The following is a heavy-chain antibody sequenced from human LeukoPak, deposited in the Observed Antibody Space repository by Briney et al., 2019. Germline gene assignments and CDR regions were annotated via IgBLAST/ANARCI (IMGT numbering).Heavy chain of an antibody. CDR2: INHSGST. CDR1: GGSFSGYY. J-gene: IGHJ4*02. CDR3: ARDILTGYSFDY. V-gene: IGHV4-34*01. D-gene: IGHD3-9*01. Sequence: SETLSLTCAVYGGSFSGYYWSWIRQPPGKGLEWIGEINHSGSTNYNPSLKSRVTISVDTSKNQLSLKLSSVTAADTAVYYCARDILTGYSFDYWGQGTLVTVSS.